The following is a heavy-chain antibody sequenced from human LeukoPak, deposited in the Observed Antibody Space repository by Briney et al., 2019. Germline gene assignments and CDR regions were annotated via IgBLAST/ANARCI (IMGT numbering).Heavy chain of an antibody. CDR2: IYPTDSDT. Sequence: GESLQISCKGSGYSFTTYWIGWVRQMPGKGLEWMGIIYPTDSDTRYSPSFQGQVTISADKSISTAYLQWSRLKASDTAMYYCARPLTSAWSDFDYWGQGTLVTVSS. J-gene: IGHJ4*02. CDR3: ARPLTSAWSDFDY. CDR1: GYSFTTYW. D-gene: IGHD6-19*01. V-gene: IGHV5-51*01.